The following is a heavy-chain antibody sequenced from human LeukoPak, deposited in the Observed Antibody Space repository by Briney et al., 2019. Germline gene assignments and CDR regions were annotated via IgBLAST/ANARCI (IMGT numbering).Heavy chain of an antibody. CDR1: GGSISSYY. Sequence: SETLSLTCTVSGGSISSYYWSWIRQPPGKGLEWIGYIYYSGSTNYNPSLKSRVTISVDTSKNQFSLKLSSVTAADTAVYYCARRVRRWLQSPLQSPSDYWGQGTLVTVSS. V-gene: IGHV4-59*08. CDR2: IYYSGST. J-gene: IGHJ4*02. D-gene: IGHD3-10*01. CDR3: ARRVRRWLQSPLQSPSDY.